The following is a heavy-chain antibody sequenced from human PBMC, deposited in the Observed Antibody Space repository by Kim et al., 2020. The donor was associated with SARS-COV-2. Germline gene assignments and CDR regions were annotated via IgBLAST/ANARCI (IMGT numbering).Heavy chain of an antibody. CDR2: IYYSGGP. Sequence: SETLSLTCTVSGGSIGRSRYYWGWIRQPPGKGLEWIATIYYSGGPFYTPSLKSRLTVSIDTSKNQISLNLNSVTAADTAWYYCTRLSYNVHYDSSVSYSFNDWGQGNLVIVSA. D-gene: IGHD3-10*01. J-gene: IGHJ4*02. CDR3: TRLSYNVHYDSSVSYSFND. V-gene: IGHV4-39*01. CDR1: GGSIGRSRYY.